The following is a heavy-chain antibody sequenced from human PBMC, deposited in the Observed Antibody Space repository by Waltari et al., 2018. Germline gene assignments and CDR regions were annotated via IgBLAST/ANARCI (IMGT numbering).Heavy chain of an antibody. CDR3: ARQPTLDWGEVFHFDS. CDR2: IDPCDSYI. CDR1: GYNFTTYW. Sequence: EVQLVQSGAEVKKPGESLRISCKGSGYNFTTYWISWLRQVPGKGLEWMGRIDPCDSYITDGTSFQGHVAISADKSIGTVYLQWNSLKASDSAMYYCARQPTLDWGEVFHFDSWGQGTLVTVSP. J-gene: IGHJ5*01. D-gene: IGHD7-27*01. V-gene: IGHV5-10-1*03.